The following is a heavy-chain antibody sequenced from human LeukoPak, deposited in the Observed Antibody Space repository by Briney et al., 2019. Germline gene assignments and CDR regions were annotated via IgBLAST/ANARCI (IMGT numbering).Heavy chain of an antibody. CDR3: ARGPLGYCSVTSCQFDY. CDR1: GFTFSNCW. D-gene: IGHD2-2*01. CDR2: IKQDGSEE. J-gene: IGHJ4*02. Sequence: GGSLRLSCAASGFTFSNCWMSWVRQAPGKGLEWVANIKQDGSEEYYVDSVKGRFTISRVNAEKSPFLQINSLRVEDTAVYYCARGPLGYCSVTSCQFDYWGQGTLVTVSS. V-gene: IGHV3-7*01.